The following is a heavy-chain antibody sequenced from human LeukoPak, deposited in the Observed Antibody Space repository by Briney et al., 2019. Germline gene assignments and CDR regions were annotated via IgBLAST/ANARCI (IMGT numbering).Heavy chain of an antibody. J-gene: IGHJ4*02. V-gene: IGHV1-69*13. CDR3: ARDVKGRYSGSYYEGGY. CDR1: GGTFSSYA. D-gene: IGHD1-26*01. CDR2: IIPIFGTA. Sequence: SVTVSCKASGGTFSSYAISWVRQAPGQGLEWMGGIIPIFGTANYAQKFQGRVTITADESTSTAYMELSSLRSEDTAVYYCARDVKGRYSGSYYEGGYWGQGTLVTVSS.